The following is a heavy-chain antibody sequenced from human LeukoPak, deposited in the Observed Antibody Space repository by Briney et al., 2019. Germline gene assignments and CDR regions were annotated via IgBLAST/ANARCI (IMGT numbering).Heavy chain of an antibody. CDR1: GYTFTGYY. CDR2: INPNSGGT. Sequence: GASVKVSCKASGYTFTGYYMHWVRLAPGQGLEWMGRINPNSGGTNYAQKFQGRVTMTRDTSISTAYMELSRLRSDDTAVYYCAREGTGYSSSWRSGASVDYWGQGTLVTVSS. D-gene: IGHD6-13*01. J-gene: IGHJ4*02. V-gene: IGHV1-2*06. CDR3: AREGTGYSSSWRSGASVDY.